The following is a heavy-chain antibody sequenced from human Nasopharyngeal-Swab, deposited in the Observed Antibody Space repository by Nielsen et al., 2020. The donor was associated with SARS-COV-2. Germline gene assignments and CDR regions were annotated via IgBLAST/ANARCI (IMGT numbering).Heavy chain of an antibody. CDR3: TASVDFWREFDY. Sequence: WIRQPPGKGLEWFSAISGSGGSTYYADSVKGRFTISRDHSKNMLYLQMNMLRAEDTAVYYGTASVDFWREFDYWGQGTLVTVSS. V-gene: IGHV3-23*01. CDR2: ISGSGGST. D-gene: IGHD3-3*01. J-gene: IGHJ4*02.